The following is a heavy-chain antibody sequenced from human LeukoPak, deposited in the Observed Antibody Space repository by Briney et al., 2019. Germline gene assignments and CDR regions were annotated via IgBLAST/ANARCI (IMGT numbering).Heavy chain of an antibody. D-gene: IGHD3-22*01. CDR2: IIPIFGTA. CDR3: ARATEYYDSSGYYYNWFDP. CDR1: GGTFSSYA. V-gene: IGHV1-69*05. Sequence: ASVKVSCKASGGTFSSYAISWARQAPGQGLEWMGGIIPIFGTANYAQKFQGRVTITTDESTSTAYMELSSLRSEDTAVYYCARATEYYDSSGYYYNWFDPWGQGTLVTVSS. J-gene: IGHJ5*02.